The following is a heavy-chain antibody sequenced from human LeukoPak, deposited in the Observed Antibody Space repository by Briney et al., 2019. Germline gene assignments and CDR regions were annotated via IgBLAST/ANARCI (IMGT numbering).Heavy chain of an antibody. D-gene: IGHD6-13*01. V-gene: IGHV3-33*01. CDR3: ARSSSWFDAFDI. CDR1: GFTFSSYG. Sequence: GRSLRLSCAASGFTFSSYGMHWVRQAPGKGLEWVAVIWYDGSNKYYADSVKGRFTISRDNSKNTLYLQMNSLRAEDTAVYYCARSSSWFDAFDIWGQGIMVTVSS. CDR2: IWYDGSNK. J-gene: IGHJ3*02.